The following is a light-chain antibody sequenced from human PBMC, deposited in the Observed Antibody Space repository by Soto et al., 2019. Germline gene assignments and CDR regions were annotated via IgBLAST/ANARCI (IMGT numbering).Light chain of an antibody. CDR1: SSDVGSHNF. CDR3: CSYAGTTTWV. J-gene: IGLJ2*01. CDR2: EVT. V-gene: IGLV2-23*02. Sequence: QSVLTQPASVSGSPGQPITISCTGTSSDVGSHNFVSWYQQRPGKAPKLMIFEVTKRPSGVSSRFSASKSGNTASLTISGVQAEDEADYYCCSYAGTTTWVFGGGTKVTVL.